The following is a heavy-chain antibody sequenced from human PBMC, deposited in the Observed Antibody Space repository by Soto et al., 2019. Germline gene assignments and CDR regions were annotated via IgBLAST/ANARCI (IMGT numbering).Heavy chain of an antibody. V-gene: IGHV1-46*03. J-gene: IGHJ5*02. D-gene: IGHD2-2*01. CDR2: INPSGGST. CDR1: GYTFTSYY. CDR3: ARGICSSTSCYLGVSSSWFDP. Sequence: GASVKVSCKASGYTFTSYYMHWVRQAPGQGLEWMGIINPSGGSTSYAQKFQGRVTMTRDTSTSTVYMELSSLRSEDTAVYYCARGICSSTSCYLGVSSSWFDPWGQGTLVTVSS.